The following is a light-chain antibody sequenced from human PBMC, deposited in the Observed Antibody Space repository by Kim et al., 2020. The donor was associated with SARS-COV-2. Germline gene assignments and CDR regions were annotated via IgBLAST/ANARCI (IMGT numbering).Light chain of an antibody. V-gene: IGKV3-20*01. J-gene: IGKJ4*01. Sequence: EIVLTQSPGTLSLSPGERATLSCRASQSVSSSYLAWYQQKPGQAPRLLIYGASSRATGIPDRFSGSGSGTDFTLTISRLEPEDFAVYYCQQYGNSPLTFGGETKVDIK. CDR1: QSVSSSY. CDR2: GAS. CDR3: QQYGNSPLT.